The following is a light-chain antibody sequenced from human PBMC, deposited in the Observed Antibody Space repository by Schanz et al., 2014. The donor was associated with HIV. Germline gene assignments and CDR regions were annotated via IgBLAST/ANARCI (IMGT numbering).Light chain of an antibody. J-gene: IGLJ3*02. CDR1: SSDVGDYNF. CDR3: YSYAGSRV. CDR2: DVS. V-gene: IGLV2-14*03. Sequence: QSALTQPASVSGSPGQSITISCTGTSSDVGDYNFVSWYQQHPGKAPKLMIYDVSNRPSGVSNRFSGSKSGNTAYLTISGLQAEDEADYYCYSYAGSRVFGGGTKVTVL.